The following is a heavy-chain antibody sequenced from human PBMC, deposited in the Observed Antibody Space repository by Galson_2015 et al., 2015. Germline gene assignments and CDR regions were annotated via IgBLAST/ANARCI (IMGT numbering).Heavy chain of an antibody. Sequence: SLRLSCAASGFTFGDYAMSWFRQAPGKGLEWVGFIRSKAYGGTTEYAASVKGRFTISRDDSKSIAYLQMNSLKTEDTAVYYCTRDTPDILTGYYENDALDIWGQGTMVTVSS. CDR2: IRSKAYGGTT. V-gene: IGHV3-49*03. CDR3: TRDTPDILTGYYENDALDI. J-gene: IGHJ3*02. D-gene: IGHD3-9*01. CDR1: GFTFGDYA.